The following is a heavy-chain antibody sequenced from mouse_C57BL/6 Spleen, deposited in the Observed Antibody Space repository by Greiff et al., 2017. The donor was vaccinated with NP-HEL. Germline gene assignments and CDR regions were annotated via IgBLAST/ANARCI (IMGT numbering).Heavy chain of an antibody. CDR2: IHPNSGST. J-gene: IGHJ4*01. CDR3: ATEGLLYYAMGY. CDR1: GYTFTSYW. D-gene: IGHD1-1*01. Sequence: QVQLQQSGAELVKPGASVKLSCKASGYTFTSYWMHWVKQRPGQGLEWIGMIHPNSGSTNYNEKFKSKATLTVDKSSSTAYLQLSSLTSEDSAVYYCATEGLLYYAMGYWGQGTSVTVSS. V-gene: IGHV1-64*01.